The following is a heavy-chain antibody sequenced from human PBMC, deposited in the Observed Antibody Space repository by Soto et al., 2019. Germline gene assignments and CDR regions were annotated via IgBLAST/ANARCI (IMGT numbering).Heavy chain of an antibody. Sequence: ASVKVSCKASGYTFTTYTMNWVRQAPGQRLEWMGWINPVNGNTKSSQKFQDRVIITRDTSASTAYTELRSLRSEDTAVYYCARGIATGQLDPWGQGTLVTVSS. CDR2: INPVNGNT. V-gene: IGHV1-3*01. J-gene: IGHJ5*02. CDR1: GYTFTTYT. D-gene: IGHD6-13*01. CDR3: ARGIATGQLDP.